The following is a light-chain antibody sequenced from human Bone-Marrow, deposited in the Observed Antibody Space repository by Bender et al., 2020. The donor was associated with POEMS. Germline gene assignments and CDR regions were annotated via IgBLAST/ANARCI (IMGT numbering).Light chain of an antibody. CDR3: CSYAARTYV. J-gene: IGLJ1*01. CDR2: ADT. V-gene: IGLV2-23*01. Sequence: HSALTQPASASGSPGQSVTISCTGTSSDVGTYNLVSWYQQHPGKVPKLMFFADTKRPSGVSNRFSGSKSGNTASLTISGLQAEDEADYYCCSYAARTYVFGTGTKVTVL. CDR1: SSDVGTYNL.